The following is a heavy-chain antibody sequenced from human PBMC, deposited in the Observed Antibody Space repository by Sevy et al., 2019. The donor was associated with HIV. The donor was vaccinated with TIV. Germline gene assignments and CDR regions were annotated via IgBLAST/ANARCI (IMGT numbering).Heavy chain of an antibody. V-gene: IGHV3-30-3*01. Sequence: GGSLRLSCAASGFTFSSYAMHWVRQAPGKGLEWVAVISYDGSNKYYADSVKGRFTISRDNSKNTLYLQMNSLRAEDTAVYYCARDTYDAFDIWGQGTMATVSS. CDR1: GFTFSSYA. CDR2: ISYDGSNK. CDR3: ARDTYDAFDI. J-gene: IGHJ3*02.